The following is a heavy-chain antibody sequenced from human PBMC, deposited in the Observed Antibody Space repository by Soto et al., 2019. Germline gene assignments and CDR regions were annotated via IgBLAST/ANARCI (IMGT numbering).Heavy chain of an antibody. CDR3: ARSSFWRYGGNMLCPGYFDV. CDR2: FYYGATT. V-gene: IGHV4-39*01. CDR1: GGSINGSPYY. J-gene: IGHJ2*01. D-gene: IGHD2-2*01. Sequence: QVQLEESGPGLVKPSETLSLSCTVSGGSINGSPYYWGWIRQPPGKGLEWIGSFYYGATTYYHPSLMSRVSISVDPSKNRFTLNLTSLTAADTAVYYCARSSFWRYGGNMLCPGYFDVWGRGTLVTVCS.